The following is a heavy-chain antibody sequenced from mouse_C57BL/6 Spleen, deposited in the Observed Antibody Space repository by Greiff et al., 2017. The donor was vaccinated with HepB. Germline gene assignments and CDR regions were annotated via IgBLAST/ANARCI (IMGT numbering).Heavy chain of an antibody. Sequence: EVKLVESGGGLVQSGRSLRLSCATSGFTFSDFYMEWVRQAPGKGLEWIAASRNKANDYTTEYSASVKGRFIVSRDTSQSILYLQMNALRAEDTAIYYCARDAGLLSFAYWGQGTLVTVSA. D-gene: IGHD1-1*01. CDR3: ARDAGLLSFAY. J-gene: IGHJ3*01. CDR1: GFTFSDFY. CDR2: SRNKANDYTT. V-gene: IGHV7-1*01.